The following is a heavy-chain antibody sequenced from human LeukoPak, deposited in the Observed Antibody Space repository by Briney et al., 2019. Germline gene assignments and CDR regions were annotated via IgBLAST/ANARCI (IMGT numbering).Heavy chain of an antibody. CDR3: ATYGSGTSRRFNWFDP. V-gene: IGHV4-4*02. CDR1: GGSISSSNW. D-gene: IGHD3-10*01. Sequence: SETLSLTCAVSGGSISSSNWWSWVRQPPGKGLEWIGEIYHSGSTNYNPSLKSRVTISVDKSKNQFSLKLSSVTAADTAVYYCATYGSGTSRRFNWFDPWGQGTLVTVSS. CDR2: IYHSGST. J-gene: IGHJ5*02.